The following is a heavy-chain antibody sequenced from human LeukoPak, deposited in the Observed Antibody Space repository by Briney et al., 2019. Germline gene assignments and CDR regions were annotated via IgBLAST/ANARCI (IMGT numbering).Heavy chain of an antibody. CDR3: ARSSYRGPYYFDY. J-gene: IGHJ4*02. D-gene: IGHD5-18*01. CDR1: SGSFGGYY. V-gene: IGHV4-34*01. CDR2: INHSGST. Sequence: PSETLSLTCAVYSGSFGGYYWSWIRQPPGKGLEWIGEINHSGSTNYNPSLKSRVTISVDTSKNQFSLKLSSVTAADTAVYYCARSSYRGPYYFDYWGQGTLVTVSS.